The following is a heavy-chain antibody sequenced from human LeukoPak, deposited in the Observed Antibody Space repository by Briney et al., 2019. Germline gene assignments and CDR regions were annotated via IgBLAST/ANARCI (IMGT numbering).Heavy chain of an antibody. CDR2: IYHSGST. V-gene: IGHV4-38-2*02. CDR3: ARDEAAAADNWFDP. Sequence: MSSETLSLTCAVSGYSISSGYYWGWIRQPPGKGLEWIGSIYHSGSTYYNPSLKSRATISVDTSKSQFSLKLSSVTAADTAVYYCARDEAAAADNWFDPWGQGTLVTVSS. CDR1: GYSISSGYY. D-gene: IGHD6-13*01. J-gene: IGHJ5*02.